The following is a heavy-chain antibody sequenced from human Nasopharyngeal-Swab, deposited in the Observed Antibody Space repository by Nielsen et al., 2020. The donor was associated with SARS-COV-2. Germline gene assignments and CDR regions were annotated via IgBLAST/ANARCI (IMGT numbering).Heavy chain of an antibody. D-gene: IGHD3-22*01. J-gene: IGHJ4*02. V-gene: IGHV3-30-3*01. Sequence: GGSPRLSCVASGFTFSRYTMHWVRQAPGKGLEWVAVISYDGSNKYYADSVKGRFTISRDISKNTLYLQMNSLRAEDTAVFYCASTPLDSSGYYYAFHYWGRGTLVTVSS. CDR3: ASTPLDSSGYYYAFHY. CDR2: ISYDGSNK. CDR1: GFTFSRYT.